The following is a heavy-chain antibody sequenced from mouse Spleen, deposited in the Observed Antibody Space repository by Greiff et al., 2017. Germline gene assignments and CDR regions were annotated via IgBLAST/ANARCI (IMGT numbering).Heavy chain of an antibody. Sequence: VQLQQSGAELVRPGSSVKISCKASGYAFSSYWMNWVKQRPGQGLEWIGQIYPGDGDTNYNGKFKGKATLTADKSSSTAYMQLSSLTSEDSAVYFCARSRGGSSYGDFDYWGQGTTLTVSS. V-gene: IGHV1-80*01. CDR2: IYPGDGDT. J-gene: IGHJ2*01. CDR1: GYAFSSYW. CDR3: ARSRGGSSYGDFDY. D-gene: IGHD1-1*01.